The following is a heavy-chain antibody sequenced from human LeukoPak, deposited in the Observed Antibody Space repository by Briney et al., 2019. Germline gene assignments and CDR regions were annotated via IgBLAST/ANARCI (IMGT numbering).Heavy chain of an antibody. D-gene: IGHD3-16*01. CDR1: GLTFSSYA. V-gene: IGHV3-30*04. J-gene: IGHJ4*02. Sequence: GGSLRLSCAASGLTFSSYAMHWVRQAPGKGLEWVAVISYDGSNKYYADSVKGRFTISRDNSKNTLYLQMNSLRAEDTAVYYCARDFLRGSPDFFDYWGQGTLVTVSS. CDR2: ISYDGSNK. CDR3: ARDFLRGSPDFFDY.